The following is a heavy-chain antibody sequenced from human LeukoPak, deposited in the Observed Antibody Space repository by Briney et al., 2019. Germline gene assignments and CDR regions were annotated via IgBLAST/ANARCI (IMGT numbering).Heavy chain of an antibody. CDR1: GGSISSSSYY. CDR2: IYYSGST. D-gene: IGHD1-26*01. Sequence: SETLSLTCTVSGGSISSSSYYWGWIRQPPGKGLEWIGSIYYSGSTYYNPSLKSRVTISVDTSKNQFSLKLSSVTAADTAVYYCVTVANSGSYLPFDYWGQGTLVTVSS. CDR3: VTVANSGSYLPFDY. J-gene: IGHJ4*02. V-gene: IGHV4-39*07.